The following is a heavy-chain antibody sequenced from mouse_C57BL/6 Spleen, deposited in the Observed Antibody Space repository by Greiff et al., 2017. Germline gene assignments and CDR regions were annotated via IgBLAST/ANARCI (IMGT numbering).Heavy chain of an antibody. CDR3: AREGSYDGYYNAMDY. V-gene: IGHV5-16*01. CDR2: INYDGSST. CDR1: GFTFSDYY. D-gene: IGHD2-3*01. J-gene: IGHJ4*01. Sequence: EVQRVESEGGLVQPGSSMKLSCTASGFTFSDYYMSWVRQVPEKGLEWVANINYDGSSTYYLDSLKSRFIISRDNAKNILYLQMSCLKSEDTTTYYCAREGSYDGYYNAMDYWGQGTSVTVSS.